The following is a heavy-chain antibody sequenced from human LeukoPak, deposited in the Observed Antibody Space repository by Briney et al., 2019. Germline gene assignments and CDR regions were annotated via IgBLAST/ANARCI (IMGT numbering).Heavy chain of an antibody. CDR1: AYSISNGFV. Sequence: SETLSLTCTVSAYSISNGFVWGWIRQPPGKGLEGIASIYHSGTTYYNPSLKSRVTMSVDTFKNQFSLRMSSVTAADTAVYYCTRLSHVAGAPKVSWFDPWGQGTLVTVSS. V-gene: IGHV4-38-2*02. D-gene: IGHD1-26*01. CDR3: TRLSHVAGAPKVSWFDP. J-gene: IGHJ5*02. CDR2: IYHSGTT.